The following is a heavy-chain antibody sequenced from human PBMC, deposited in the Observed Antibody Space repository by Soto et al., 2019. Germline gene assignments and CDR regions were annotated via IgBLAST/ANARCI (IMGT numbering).Heavy chain of an antibody. D-gene: IGHD6-6*01. Sequence: SVKVSCKASGGTFSSYAISWVRQAPGQGLEWMGGIIPIFGTANYAQKFQGRVTITADKSTSTAYMELSSLRSEDTAVYYCASEYSSSYNWFDPWGQGTLVTVSS. V-gene: IGHV1-69*06. CDR3: ASEYSSSYNWFDP. CDR2: IIPIFGTA. CDR1: GGTFSSYA. J-gene: IGHJ5*02.